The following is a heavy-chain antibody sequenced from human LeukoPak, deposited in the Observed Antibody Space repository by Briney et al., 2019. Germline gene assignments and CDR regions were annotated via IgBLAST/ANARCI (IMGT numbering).Heavy chain of an antibody. J-gene: IGHJ3*02. CDR2: IIPIFGTA. Sequence: ASVKVSCKASGGTFSSYAISWVRQAPGQGLEWMGGIIPIFGTANYAQKFQGRVTITADKSTSTAYMELSSLRSEDTAVYYCARDISPVAFDIWGQGTMVTVSS. CDR1: GGTFSSYA. V-gene: IGHV1-69*06. D-gene: IGHD3-3*02. CDR3: ARDISPVAFDI.